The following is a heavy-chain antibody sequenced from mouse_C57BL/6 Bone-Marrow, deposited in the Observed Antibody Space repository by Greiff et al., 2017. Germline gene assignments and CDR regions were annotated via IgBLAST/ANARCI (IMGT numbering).Heavy chain of an antibody. CDR3: ARMGGWVLRWYFDG. V-gene: IGHV1-76*01. CDR1: GYTFTNYC. Sequence: QVQLQQSGAELVRPGASVKLSCKASGYTFTNYCINWVKQRPGQGLEWIARIYPGSGNTYYNEKFKGKATLTAEKSSSTAYMRLSSLTSEDSAVYCCARMGGWVLRWYFDGWGTGTAVTVSS. CDR2: IYPGSGNT. D-gene: IGHD2-3*01. J-gene: IGHJ1*03.